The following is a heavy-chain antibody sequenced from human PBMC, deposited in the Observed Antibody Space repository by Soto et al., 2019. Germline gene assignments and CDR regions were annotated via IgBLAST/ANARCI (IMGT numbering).Heavy chain of an antibody. CDR3: AREMPSTAAAYFYYGLNV. CDR2: IVPVFPSV. CDR1: GGAFNNYA. Sequence: QVQLVQSGAEVKRPGSSVKVSCKASGGAFNNYAIYWLRRAPGQGLEWLGPIVPVFPSVYYAPRFQGRLTITADGSTDTVYMMPTSLYSEDPAVYYCAREMPSTAAAYFYYGLNVWGQGTSVTVSS. D-gene: IGHD2-15*01. V-gene: IGHV1-69*01. J-gene: IGHJ6*02.